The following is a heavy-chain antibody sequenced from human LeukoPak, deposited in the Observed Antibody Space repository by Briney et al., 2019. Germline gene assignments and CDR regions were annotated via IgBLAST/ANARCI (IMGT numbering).Heavy chain of an antibody. Sequence: GESLKISCKGYGYNFPTYWIGWMRQMSGKGLEWMAIITPGDSVTHYSPSLQGQVTTSADKSSSTAYLQWSSLKASDSAMYYCATRIDGTYYWGQGTLVTVSS. J-gene: IGHJ4*02. CDR2: ITPGDSVT. CDR1: GYNFPTYW. D-gene: IGHD1-26*01. V-gene: IGHV5-51*01. CDR3: ATRIDGTYY.